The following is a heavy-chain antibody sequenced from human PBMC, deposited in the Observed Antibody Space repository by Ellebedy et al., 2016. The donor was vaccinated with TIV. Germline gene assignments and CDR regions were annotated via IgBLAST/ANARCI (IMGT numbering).Heavy chain of an antibody. V-gene: IGHV3-74*01. J-gene: IGHJ4*02. D-gene: IGHD1-26*01. CDR3: TRDLVGATSDF. Sequence: PGRSLRLSCAASGFTFTTYWMHWVREAPGKGLVWVSRINVDGSNTNYADSVKGRFTISGDNAKNMVYLQMNSLRAEDSAVYHCTRDLVGATSDFWGQGTLVTVSA. CDR2: INVDGSNT. CDR1: GFTFTTYW.